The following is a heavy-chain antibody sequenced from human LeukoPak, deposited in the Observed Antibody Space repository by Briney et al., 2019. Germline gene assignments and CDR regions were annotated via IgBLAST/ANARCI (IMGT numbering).Heavy chain of an antibody. CDR1: GYTFTSYD. J-gene: IGHJ4*02. V-gene: IGHV1-8*01. Sequence: ASVKVSCKASGYTFTSYDINWVRQATGQGLEWMGWMNPNSGNTGYAQKFQGRVTLTRNTSISTAYMELSSLRSEDTAVYYCARGLGSGTDDDYWGQGTLVTVSS. D-gene: IGHD3-10*01. CDR3: ARGLGSGTDDDY. CDR2: MNPNSGNT.